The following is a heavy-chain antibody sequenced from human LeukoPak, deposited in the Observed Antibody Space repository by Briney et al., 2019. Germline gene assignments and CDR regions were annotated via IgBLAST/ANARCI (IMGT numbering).Heavy chain of an antibody. Sequence: AGGSLRLSCAASGFTFSSYAMSWVRQAPGKGLEWVSAISGSGGTTYYADSVKGRFTISRDNSKNTLYLQMNSLRAEDTAVYYCANIPRGAAAGRNYWGQGTLVTVSS. CDR2: ISGSGGTT. CDR3: ANIPRGAAAGRNY. D-gene: IGHD6-13*01. CDR1: GFTFSSYA. V-gene: IGHV3-23*01. J-gene: IGHJ4*02.